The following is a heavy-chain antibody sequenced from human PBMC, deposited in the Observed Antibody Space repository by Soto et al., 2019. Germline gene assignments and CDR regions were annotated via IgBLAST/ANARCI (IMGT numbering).Heavy chain of an antibody. CDR3: AREWQQLERGQGSYFDY. D-gene: IGHD6-13*01. V-gene: IGHV1-69*06. CDR2: IIPIFGTT. CDR1: GDTFSFYP. Sequence: QVQLEQSGAEVKKPGSSVKVSCKASGDTFSFYPISWVRQAPGQGLEWLGSIIPIFGTTNYAQKFQGRVTITADKSTRTAYMELSSLRSDDTAVYYCAREWQQLERGQGSYFDYWGQGTLVTVSS. J-gene: IGHJ4*02.